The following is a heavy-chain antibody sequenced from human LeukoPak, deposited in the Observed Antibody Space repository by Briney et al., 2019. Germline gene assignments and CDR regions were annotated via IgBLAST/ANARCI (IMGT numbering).Heavy chain of an antibody. V-gene: IGHV3-43*02. J-gene: IGHJ4*02. CDR3: AKYILQQLLLDY. CDR1: GFTFDDYA. CDR2: ISGDGGST. Sequence: AGSLRLSCAASGFTFDDYAMHWVRQAPGKGLEWVSLISGDGGSTYYADSVKGRFTISRDNSKNSLYLQMNSLRTEDTALYYCAKYILQQLLLDYWGQGTLVTVSS. D-gene: IGHD6-19*01.